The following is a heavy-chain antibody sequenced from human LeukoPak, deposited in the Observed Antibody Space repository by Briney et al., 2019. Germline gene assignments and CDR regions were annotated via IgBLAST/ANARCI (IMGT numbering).Heavy chain of an antibody. V-gene: IGHV1-69*05. CDR2: IIPIFGTA. D-gene: IGHD6-13*01. CDR1: GGTFSSHA. CDR3: ARHGRGAAGTVDY. Sequence: SVKVSCKASGGTFSSHAISWVRHAPGQGLEWMGRIIPIFGTANCAQTFQGRVTFTTHESTSTAYLELSSLRSEDTAGYYWARHGRGAAGTVDYWGQGTLVTVSS. J-gene: IGHJ4*02.